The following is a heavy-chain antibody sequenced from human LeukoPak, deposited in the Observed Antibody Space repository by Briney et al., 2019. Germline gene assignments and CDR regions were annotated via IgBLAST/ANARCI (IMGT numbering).Heavy chain of an antibody. J-gene: IGHJ4*02. Sequence: GGSLRLSWAASEFTFSSYEMNWVRQAPGKGLEWVSYISSSGSTILYADSVKGRFSISRDNAKNSLFLQMNSLRAGDTAVYYCTREQDREAAATIVGDYWGQGTLVTVSS. CDR3: TREQDREAAATIVGDY. CDR2: ISSSGSTI. V-gene: IGHV3-48*03. CDR1: EFTFSSYE. D-gene: IGHD3-22*01.